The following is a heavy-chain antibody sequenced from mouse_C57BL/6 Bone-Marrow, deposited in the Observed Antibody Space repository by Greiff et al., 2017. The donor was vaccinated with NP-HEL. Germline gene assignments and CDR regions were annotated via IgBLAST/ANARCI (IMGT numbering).Heavy chain of an antibody. Sequence: QVQLQQSGPELVKPGASVKISCKASGYAFSSSWMNWVKQRPGKGLEWIGRIYPGDGDTNYNGKFKGKATLTADKSSSTAYMQLSSLTSEDSAVYFCARCFVDGYYEFAYWGQGTLVTVSA. V-gene: IGHV1-82*01. D-gene: IGHD2-3*01. CDR2: IYPGDGDT. J-gene: IGHJ3*01. CDR1: GYAFSSSW. CDR3: ARCFVDGYYEFAY.